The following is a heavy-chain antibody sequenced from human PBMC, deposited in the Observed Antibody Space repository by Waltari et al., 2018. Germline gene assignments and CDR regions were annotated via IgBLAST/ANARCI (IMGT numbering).Heavy chain of an antibody. V-gene: IGHV3-33*01. D-gene: IGHD3-9*01. CDR3: AREDLNYDLLTGTHGLDY. CDR1: GFAFSSYG. CDR2: IWYDGSQK. Sequence: QVQLVESGGGVVQPGRSLRLSGASSGFAFSSYGMHWVRQAPGKGLEWVAIIWYDGSQKYYSDSVKGRFTISRDNSNNTLYLQMNSLRAEDTAVYYCAREDLNYDLLTGTHGLDYWGQGTLVTVSS. J-gene: IGHJ4*02.